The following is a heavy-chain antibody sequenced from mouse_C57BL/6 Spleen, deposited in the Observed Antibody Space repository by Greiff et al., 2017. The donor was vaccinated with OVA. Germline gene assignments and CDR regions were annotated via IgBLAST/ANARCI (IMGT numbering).Heavy chain of an antibody. J-gene: IGHJ4*01. V-gene: IGHV1-42*01. CDR2: INPSTGGT. D-gene: IGHD2-5*01. Sequence: VQLQQSGPELVKPGASVKISCKASGYSFTGYYMNWVKQSPEKSLEWIGEINPSTGGTTYNQKFKAKATLTVDKSSSTAYMQLKSLTSEDSAGDYCARRSNYYAMDYWGQGTSVTVSS. CDR1: GYSFTGYY. CDR3: ARRSNYYAMDY.